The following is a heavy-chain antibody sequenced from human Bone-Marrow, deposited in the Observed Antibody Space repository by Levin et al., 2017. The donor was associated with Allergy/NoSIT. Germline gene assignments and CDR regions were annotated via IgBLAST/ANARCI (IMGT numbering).Heavy chain of an antibody. CDR2: INGDGSRT. V-gene: IGHV3-74*01. Sequence: PGGSLRLSCAASGFTFSRHWMHWVRQAPGKGLVWVSRINGDGSRTNYADSVKGRFTISRDNAKNTLYLQMNSLRAEDTAVYYCARDREPTVFDSWGQGTLVTVSS. D-gene: IGHD4-17*01. CDR1: GFTFSRHW. J-gene: IGHJ4*02. CDR3: ARDREPTVFDS.